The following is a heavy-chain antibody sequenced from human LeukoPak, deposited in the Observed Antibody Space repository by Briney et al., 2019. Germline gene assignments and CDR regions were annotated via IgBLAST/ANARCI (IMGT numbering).Heavy chain of an antibody. V-gene: IGHV3-23*01. Sequence: PGGSLRLSCAASGFTFSSSWMHWVRQAPGKGLEWVSGISGSGGSTFYADSVKGRFTISRDNSKNTLYLQMNSLRAEDTAVYYCARNSAWGLFFFDFWGQGTLVTVPS. CDR1: GFTFSSSW. CDR3: ARNSAWGLFFFDF. J-gene: IGHJ5*01. D-gene: IGHD6-19*01. CDR2: ISGSGGST.